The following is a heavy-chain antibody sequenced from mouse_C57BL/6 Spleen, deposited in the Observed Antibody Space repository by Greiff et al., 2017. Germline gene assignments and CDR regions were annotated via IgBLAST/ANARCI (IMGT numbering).Heavy chain of an antibody. J-gene: IGHJ1*03. CDR2: IDPETGGT. V-gene: IGHV1-15*01. CDR3: TRSRSNFEGYFDV. CDR1: GYTFTDYE. Sequence: QVQLQQSGAELVRPGASVTLSCKASGYTFTDYEMHWVKQTPVHGLEWIGAIDPETGGTAYNQKFKGKAILTADKSSSTAYMELRSLTSEDSAVYYCTRSRSNFEGYFDVWGTGTTVTVSS. D-gene: IGHD2-5*01.